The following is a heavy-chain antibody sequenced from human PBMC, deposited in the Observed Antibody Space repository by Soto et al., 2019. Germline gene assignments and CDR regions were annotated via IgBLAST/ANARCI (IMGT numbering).Heavy chain of an antibody. CDR2: IYYSGST. D-gene: IGHD2-2*01. Sequence: PSETLSLTCTVSGGSISSGGYYWSWIRQHPGKGLEWIGYIYYSGSTYHNPSLKSRVTISVDTSKNQFSLKLSSVTAADTAVYYCARGARFVPAAPAHFDYWGQGTLVTVSS. CDR1: GGSISSGGYY. J-gene: IGHJ4*02. V-gene: IGHV4-31*03. CDR3: ARGARFVPAAPAHFDY.